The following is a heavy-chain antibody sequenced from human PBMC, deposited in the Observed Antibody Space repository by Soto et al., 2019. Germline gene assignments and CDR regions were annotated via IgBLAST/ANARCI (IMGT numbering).Heavy chain of an antibody. J-gene: IGHJ4*02. D-gene: IGHD3-3*01. Sequence: EVQLVESGGGLVQPGGPLRLSCAASGFTFSSYSMNWVRQAPGKGLEWVSYISSSSSTIYNADSVKGRFNISSDNAKNSLYLQMNRLRAEDTAVYYCASQYDFWSGYYAQVDYWGQGTLVTVSS. CDR2: ISSSSSTI. V-gene: IGHV3-48*01. CDR1: GFTFSSYS. CDR3: ASQYDFWSGYYAQVDY.